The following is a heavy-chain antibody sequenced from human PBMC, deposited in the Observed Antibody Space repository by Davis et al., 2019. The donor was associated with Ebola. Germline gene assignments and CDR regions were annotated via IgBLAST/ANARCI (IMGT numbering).Heavy chain of an antibody. CDR3: ARESAAGEGWFDP. CDR1: GFTFSSYA. Sequence: PGGSLRLSCAASGFTFSSYAMHWVRQAPGKGLEWVAVISYDGSNKYYADSVKGRFTISRDNSKNTLYLQMNSLRAEDTAVYYCARESAAGEGWFDPWGQGTLVTVSS. CDR2: ISYDGSNK. V-gene: IGHV3-30-3*01. D-gene: IGHD6-13*01. J-gene: IGHJ5*02.